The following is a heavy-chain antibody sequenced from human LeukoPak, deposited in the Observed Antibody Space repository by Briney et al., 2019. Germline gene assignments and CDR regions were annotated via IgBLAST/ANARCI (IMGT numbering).Heavy chain of an antibody. Sequence: PGGSLRLSCAASGFTFDDYAMPWVRHAPGKGLEWVSGISWNSGSIGYADCVKGRFTISRDNAKNSLYLQMNSLRAEDTALYYCAIGGNSIGSYFQHWGQGTLVTVSS. D-gene: IGHD4-23*01. CDR2: ISWNSGSI. J-gene: IGHJ1*01. V-gene: IGHV3-9*01. CDR3: AIGGNSIGSYFQH. CDR1: GFTFDDYA.